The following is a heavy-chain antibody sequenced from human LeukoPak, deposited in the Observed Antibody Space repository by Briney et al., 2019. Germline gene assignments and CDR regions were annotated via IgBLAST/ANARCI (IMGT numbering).Heavy chain of an antibody. CDR1: GFTFSSYA. D-gene: IGHD2-2*02. V-gene: IGHV3-23*01. CDR2: ISGSGGST. Sequence: GGSLRLSCAASGFTFSSYAMSWVRQAPGKGLEWVSAISGSGGSTYYADSVKGRFTISRDNSKNTLYLQMSSLRAEDTAVYYCAKARYCSSTSCYKSPFYYYGMDVWGQGTTVTVSS. CDR3: AKARYCSSTSCYKSPFYYYGMDV. J-gene: IGHJ6*02.